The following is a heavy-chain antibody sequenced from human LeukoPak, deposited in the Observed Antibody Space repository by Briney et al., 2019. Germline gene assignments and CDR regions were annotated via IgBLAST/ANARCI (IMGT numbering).Heavy chain of an antibody. V-gene: IGHV1-3*01. CDR2: INAGNGDT. J-gene: IGHJ3*02. CDR1: GYTFTSYA. Sequence: ASVKVSCKASGYTFTSYAMHWVRQAPGQRLEWMGWINAGNGDTKYSQKFQGRVTITRDTSATTVHMELSSLRSEDTAVYYCARDATCTPDAFDIWGQGTMVTVSS. CDR3: ARDATCTPDAFDI.